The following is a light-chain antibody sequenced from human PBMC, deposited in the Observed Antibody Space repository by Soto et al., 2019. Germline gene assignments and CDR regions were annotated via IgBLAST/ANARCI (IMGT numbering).Light chain of an antibody. J-gene: IGKJ4*01. CDR2: DAS. Sequence: EIVLTQSPATPSLSPGEGATLSCRASQSVSSYLAWYQQKPGQAPRLLIYDASNRATGIPARFSGSGSGTDFTLTISSLEPEDFAVYYCQQRSNWPPRNTFGGGTKVEIK. CDR1: QSVSSY. CDR3: QQRSNWPPRNT. V-gene: IGKV3-11*01.